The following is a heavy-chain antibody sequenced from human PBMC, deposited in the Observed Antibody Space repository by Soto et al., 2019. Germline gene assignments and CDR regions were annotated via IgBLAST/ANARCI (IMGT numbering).Heavy chain of an antibody. D-gene: IGHD2-2*01. V-gene: IGHV3-74*01. CDR2: INSGGTTT. CDR1: GFTFSNTW. J-gene: IGHJ6*02. CDR3: ATDGSYAQHV. Sequence: SLRLSCAASGFTFSNTWMHWVRQAPGKGLVWVSHINSGGTTTTYADSVKGRFTISRDNAKNTVHLQMNSLRAEDTAVYYCATDGSYAQHVWGQGTTVTVSS.